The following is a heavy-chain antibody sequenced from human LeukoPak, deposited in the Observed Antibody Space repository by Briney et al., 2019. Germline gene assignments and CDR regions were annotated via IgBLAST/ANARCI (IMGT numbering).Heavy chain of an antibody. V-gene: IGHV4-39*01. CDR2: FYYSGST. Sequence: SERVSLTCTVSGGSISSSSYYWAWIRQPPGKGLEWIGSFYYSGSTYYNPSLKSRVTISVDTSKNQFSLKLSSVTAADMAVYYCARGELPFDYWGQGTMVTVSS. J-gene: IGHJ4*02. CDR3: ARGELPFDY. D-gene: IGHD1-26*01. CDR1: GGSISSSSYY.